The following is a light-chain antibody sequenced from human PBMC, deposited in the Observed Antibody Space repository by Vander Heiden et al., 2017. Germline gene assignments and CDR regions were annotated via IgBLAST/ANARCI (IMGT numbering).Light chain of an antibody. CDR2: YDD. Sequence: QSVLTPPPSVTEAPRQRVTISCSGSRSNIGNNAVNWYQQLPGKAPKLLIYYDDLLPSGVSDRFSGSKSGTSASLAISGLQSEDEADYYCAAWDDSLNGLVFGGGTKLTVL. V-gene: IGLV1-36*01. J-gene: IGLJ2*01. CDR3: AAWDDSLNGLV. CDR1: RSNIGNNA.